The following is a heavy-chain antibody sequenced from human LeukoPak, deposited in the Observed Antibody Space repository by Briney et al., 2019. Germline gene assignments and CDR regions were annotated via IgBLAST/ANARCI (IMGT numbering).Heavy chain of an antibody. Sequence: SETLSLTCAVYGGSFSGYYWSWIRQPPGKGLEWIGEINHSGSTNYNPSLKSRVTISVDTSKNQFSLKLSSVTAADTAVYYCARGFLSQVVPDARWYSMDVWGQGTTVTVSS. CDR1: GGSFSGYY. D-gene: IGHD2-2*01. V-gene: IGHV4-34*01. CDR2: INHSGST. J-gene: IGHJ6*02. CDR3: ARGFLSQVVPDARWYSMDV.